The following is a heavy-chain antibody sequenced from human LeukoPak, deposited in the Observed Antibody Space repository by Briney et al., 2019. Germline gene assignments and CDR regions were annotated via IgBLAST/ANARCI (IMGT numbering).Heavy chain of an antibody. D-gene: IGHD5-18*01. Sequence: SETLSLTCAVYGGSFSGYYWSWICQPPGKGLEWIGVINHSGSTNYNPSLKSRVTISVDTSKNQFSLKLSSVTAADTAVYYCARGSSVWIRSYYYMDVWGKGTTVTVSS. CDR1: GGSFSGYY. CDR3: ARGSSVWIRSYYYMDV. V-gene: IGHV4-34*01. CDR2: INHSGST. J-gene: IGHJ6*03.